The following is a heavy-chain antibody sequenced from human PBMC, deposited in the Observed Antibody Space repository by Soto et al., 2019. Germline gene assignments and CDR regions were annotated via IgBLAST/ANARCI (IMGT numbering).Heavy chain of an antibody. J-gene: IGHJ6*02. CDR1: GDTFSTYT. CDR3: ARACLVLIPTSVNSDYYDIAMDV. Sequence: QVQLVQSGAEVKKPGSSVKVSCKASGDTFSTYTITWMRQAPGQGLEWMGGIIPRSATSNYAQKFQGRVTITADESTNTDYMELSSLRYEDTDVSYCARACLVLIPTSVNSDYYDIAMDVWGQGTTVTVSS. CDR2: IIPRSATS. V-gene: IGHV1-69*12. D-gene: IGHD3-3*01.